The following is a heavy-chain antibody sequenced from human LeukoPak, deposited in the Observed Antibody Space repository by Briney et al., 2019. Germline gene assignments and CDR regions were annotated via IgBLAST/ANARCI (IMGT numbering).Heavy chain of an antibody. V-gene: IGHV3-21*01. D-gene: IGHD6-19*01. CDR2: ISSSSSYI. J-gene: IGHJ4*02. CDR3: ASSGWSANPGGY. CDR1: GFSFSNYG. Sequence: PGGSLRLSCAASGFSFSNYGMSWFRQAPGKGLEWVSSISSSSSYIYYADSVKGRFTISRDNAKNSLYLQMNSLRAEDTAVYYCASSGWSANPGGYWGQGTLVTVSS.